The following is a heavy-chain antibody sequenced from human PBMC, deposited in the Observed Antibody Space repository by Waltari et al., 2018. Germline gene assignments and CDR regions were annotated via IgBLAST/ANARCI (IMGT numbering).Heavy chain of an antibody. J-gene: IGHJ4*02. CDR1: GFTFSSYW. V-gene: IGHV3-7*03. Sequence: EVQLVESGGGLVQPGGSLRLSCAASGFTFSSYWRSWVRQAPGKGLGWVANKKQDGSEKYYVDSGKGRFTSSRDNAKNSLYLQMNSLRAEDTAVYYCARARGGYDFDYWGQGTLVTVSS. CDR2: KKQDGSEK. D-gene: IGHD5-12*01. CDR3: ARARGGYDFDY.